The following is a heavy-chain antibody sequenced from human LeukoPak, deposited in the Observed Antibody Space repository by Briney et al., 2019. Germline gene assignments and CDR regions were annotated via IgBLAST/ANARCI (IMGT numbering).Heavy chain of an antibody. D-gene: IGHD3-10*01. V-gene: IGHV1-2*06. Sequence: GASVKVSCKASGYTFTGYYMHWVRQAPGQGLEWMGRINPNSGGTNYAQKFQGRVTMTRDTSISTAYMELSRLRSDDTAVYYCARTYYYGSGSFYYWGQGTLVTVSS. J-gene: IGHJ4*02. CDR1: GYTFTGYY. CDR2: INPNSGGT. CDR3: ARTYYYGSGSFYY.